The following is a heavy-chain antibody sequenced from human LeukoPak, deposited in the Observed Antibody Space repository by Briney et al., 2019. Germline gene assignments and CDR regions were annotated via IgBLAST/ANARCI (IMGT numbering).Heavy chain of an antibody. Sequence: GESLRLSCAASGFTFSGSAMHWVRQASGKGLEWVGRIRSKANSYATAYAASVKGRFTISRDDSKNTAYLQMNSLKTEDTAVYYCTAVGRILTGYQDAFDIWGQGTMVTVSS. CDR3: TAVGRILTGYQDAFDI. CDR1: GFTFSGSA. V-gene: IGHV3-73*01. D-gene: IGHD3-9*01. J-gene: IGHJ3*02. CDR2: IRSKANSYAT.